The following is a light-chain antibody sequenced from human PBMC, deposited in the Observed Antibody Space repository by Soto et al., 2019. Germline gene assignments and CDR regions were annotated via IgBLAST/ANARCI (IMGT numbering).Light chain of an antibody. CDR1: QSISTY. Sequence: DIQMTQSPSSLSASVGDRVTITCRTSQSISTYLNWYQQKPGKAPKLLIYGVFSLESGVPSRFSGGGSVTDFSLTISSLQPEDFAVYYCQQSYSTPPTFGQWTKVEIK. CDR3: QQSYSTPPT. V-gene: IGKV1-39*01. J-gene: IGKJ2*01. CDR2: GVF.